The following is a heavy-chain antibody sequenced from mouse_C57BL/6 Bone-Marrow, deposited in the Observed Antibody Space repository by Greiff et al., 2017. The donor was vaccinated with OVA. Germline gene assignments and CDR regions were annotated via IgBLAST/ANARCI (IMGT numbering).Heavy chain of an antibody. V-gene: IGHV14-2*01. CDR3: ASYCYGSSYDY. D-gene: IGHD1-1*01. J-gene: IGHJ2*01. CDR2: IDPEDGET. CDR1: GFTITDYY. Sequence: EVQLQQSGAELVKPGASVKLSCTASGFTITDYYMHWVKQRTEQGLEWIGRIDPEDGETKYAPKFQGKATITADTSSNTAYLQLSSLTSEDTAVDYGASYCYGSSYDYWGQGTTLTVSS.